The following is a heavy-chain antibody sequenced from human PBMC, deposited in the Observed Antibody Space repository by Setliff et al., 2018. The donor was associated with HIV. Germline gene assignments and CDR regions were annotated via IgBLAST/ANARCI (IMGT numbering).Heavy chain of an antibody. CDR1: GYTFTSYG. J-gene: IGHJ4*02. CDR3: ARNYYGSGSYSFFGS. V-gene: IGHV1-18*01. CDR2: ISAYNGNT. D-gene: IGHD3-10*01. Sequence: SVKVSCKASGYTFTSYGISWVRQAPGQGLEWMGWISAYNGNTNYAQKLQGRVTMTTDTSTSTAYMELRSLRSDDTAVYYCARNYYGSGSYSFFGSWGQGTLVTVSS.